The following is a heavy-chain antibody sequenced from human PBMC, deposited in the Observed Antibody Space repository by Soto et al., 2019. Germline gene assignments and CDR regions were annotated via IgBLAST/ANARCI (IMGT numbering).Heavy chain of an antibody. J-gene: IGHJ5*02. CDR2: ISATGGST. CDR1: GFTFSSYT. V-gene: IGHV3-23*01. Sequence: PGGSLRLSCAASGFTFSSYTMSWVRQAPGKGLEWVSGISATGGSTYYADSVKGRFTFSRDNSKNTLCLQMNSLRAEDTAVYYCAKGFIRDCGGDCTVDTWGQGTLVTVSS. D-gene: IGHD2-21*02. CDR3: AKGFIRDCGGDCTVDT.